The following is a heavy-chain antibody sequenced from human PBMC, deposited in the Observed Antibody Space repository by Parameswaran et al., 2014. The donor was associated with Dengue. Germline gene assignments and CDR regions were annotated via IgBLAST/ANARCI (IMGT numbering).Heavy chain of an antibody. D-gene: IGHD3-9*01. CDR3: ARDLRLSYLDV. Sequence: VRQAPGKGLEWIGYIYYSGSTYYNPSLKSRVTISVDTSKNQFSLKLSSVTAADTAVYYCARDLRLSYLDVWGKGTTVTVSS. V-gene: IGHV4-31*02. J-gene: IGHJ6*03. CDR2: IYYSGST.